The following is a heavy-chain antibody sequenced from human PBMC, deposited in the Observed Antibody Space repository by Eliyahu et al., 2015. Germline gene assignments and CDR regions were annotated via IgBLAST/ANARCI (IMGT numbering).Heavy chain of an antibody. J-gene: IGHJ1*01. V-gene: IGHV3-30*10. CDR2: ISYDVINK. D-gene: IGHD6-19*01. CDR1: RFTFSSSS. CDR3: ATHIAVGF. Sequence: QVHLVESGGDMVQPGGSLRLSCAASRFTFSSSSMHWVRQAPGKGLEWVATISYDVINKYYTDSVNGRFTIARDNSKNTLSLQMNSLRTEDTAVYYCATHIAVGFWGQGTLVTVSS.